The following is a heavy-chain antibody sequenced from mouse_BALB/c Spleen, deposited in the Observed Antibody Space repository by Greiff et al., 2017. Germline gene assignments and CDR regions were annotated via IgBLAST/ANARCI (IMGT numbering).Heavy chain of an antibody. CDR3: ARCDGEAWFAY. V-gene: IGHV14-1*02. CDR1: GFNIKDYY. J-gene: IGHJ3*01. D-gene: IGHD2-3*01. CDR2: IDPENGNT. Sequence: EVQLQQSGAELVRPGALVKLSCKASGFNIKDYYMHWVKQRPEQGLEWIGWIDPENGNTIYDPKFQGKASITADTSSNTAYLQLSSLTSEDTAVYYCARCDGEAWFAYWGQGTLVTVSA.